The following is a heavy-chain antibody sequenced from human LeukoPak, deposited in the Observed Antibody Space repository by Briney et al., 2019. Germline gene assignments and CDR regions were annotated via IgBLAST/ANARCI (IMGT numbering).Heavy chain of an antibody. CDR3: ARDVLGYCSGGSCYSEENYYYYYMDV. D-gene: IGHD2-15*01. V-gene: IGHV1-69*13. Sequence: SVKVSCKASGYTFRSFGISWVRQAPGQGLEWMGGIIPIFGTANYAQKFQGRVTITADESTSTAYMELSSLRSEDTAVYYCARDVLGYCSGGSCYSEENYYYYYMDVWGKGTTVTISS. CDR1: GYTFRSFG. J-gene: IGHJ6*03. CDR2: IIPIFGTA.